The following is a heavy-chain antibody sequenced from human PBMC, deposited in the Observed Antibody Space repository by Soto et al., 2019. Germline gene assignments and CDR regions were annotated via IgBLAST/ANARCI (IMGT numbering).Heavy chain of an antibody. CDR3: ASTYYDILTGYYPRGTFDY. CDR1: GGSISSGGYY. J-gene: IGHJ4*02. Sequence: QVQLQESGPGLVKPSQTLSLTCTVSGGSISSGGYYWSWIRQHPGKGLEWIGYIYYSGSTYYNPSLKSRVTMSVDTSKNQFYLKLRSVTAADTAVYYCASTYYDILTGYYPRGTFDYWGQGTLVTVSS. V-gene: IGHV4-31*03. CDR2: IYYSGST. D-gene: IGHD3-9*01.